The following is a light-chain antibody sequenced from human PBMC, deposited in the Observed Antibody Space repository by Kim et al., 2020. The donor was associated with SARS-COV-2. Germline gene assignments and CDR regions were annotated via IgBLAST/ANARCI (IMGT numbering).Light chain of an antibody. CDR3: QQYGSSRT. J-gene: IGKJ1*01. CDR1: QSVISSS. CDR2: DAS. Sequence: EIVLTQSPGTLSLSPGERATLSCRASQSVISSSLAWYQQKPGQAPRLFIYDASSRAAGIPDRFSGSGSRTDFTLTISRLEPEDFAEYYCQQYGSSRTFGQGTKVDIK. V-gene: IGKV3-20*01.